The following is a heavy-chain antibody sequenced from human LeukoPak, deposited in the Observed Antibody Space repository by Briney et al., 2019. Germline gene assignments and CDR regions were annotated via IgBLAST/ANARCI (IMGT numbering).Heavy chain of an antibody. D-gene: IGHD3-22*01. Sequence: GGSLRLSCAASGFTVSSNYMSWVRQAPGKGLEWVSVIYSGGSTYYVDSVKGRFTISRDNSKNTLYLQMNSLRAEDTAVYYCARDYYDSSGYSLDYWGQGTLVTVSS. J-gene: IGHJ4*02. CDR3: ARDYYDSSGYSLDY. CDR1: GFTVSSNY. V-gene: IGHV3-66*01. CDR2: IYSGGST.